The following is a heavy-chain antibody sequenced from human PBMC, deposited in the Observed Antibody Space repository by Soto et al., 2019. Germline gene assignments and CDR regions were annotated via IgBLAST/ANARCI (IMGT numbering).Heavy chain of an antibody. D-gene: IGHD3-10*01. J-gene: IGHJ5*02. CDR2: IYYSGST. V-gene: IGHV4-59*01. CDR1: GGTISSYY. CDR3: ARGLKDYRFDP. Sequence: PSETLSLTCTVSGGTISSYYWSWIRQPPGKGLEWIGYIYYSGSTNYNPSLKSRVTISVDTSKNQFSLKLSSVTAADTAVYYCARGLKDYRFDPWGQGTLVTVSS.